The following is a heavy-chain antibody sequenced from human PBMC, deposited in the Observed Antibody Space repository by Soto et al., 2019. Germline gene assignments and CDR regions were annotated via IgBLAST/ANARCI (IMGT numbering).Heavy chain of an antibody. V-gene: IGHV4-34*01. D-gene: IGHD2-2*01. CDR3: ARGPGCSSTSCQTPYYYGMDV. Sequence: QVQLQQWGAGLLKPSETLSLTCAVYGGSFSGYYWSWIRQPPGKGLEWIGEINHSGSTNYNPSLKSRVTISVDTSKNQFSLKLSSVTAADTAVYYCARGPGCSSTSCQTPYYYGMDVWGQGTTVTVSS. J-gene: IGHJ6*02. CDR1: GGSFSGYY. CDR2: INHSGST.